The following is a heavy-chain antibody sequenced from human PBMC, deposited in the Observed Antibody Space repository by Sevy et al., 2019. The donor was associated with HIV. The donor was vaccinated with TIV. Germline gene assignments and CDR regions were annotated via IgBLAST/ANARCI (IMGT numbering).Heavy chain of an antibody. J-gene: IGHJ6*02. D-gene: IGHD3-9*01. CDR2: MYSSAST. CDR1: GGSISGYC. CDR3: ARQTVIHDILSGWNYYGVDV. V-gene: IGHV4-59*08. Sequence: SETLSLTCTVSGGSISGYCWNWIRQPPGKGLEWIGYMYSSASTDYNPSLRSRVTISVDASKNQFSLKLNSVTAADPAVYYCARQTVIHDILSGWNYYGVDVWGQGTTVTVSS.